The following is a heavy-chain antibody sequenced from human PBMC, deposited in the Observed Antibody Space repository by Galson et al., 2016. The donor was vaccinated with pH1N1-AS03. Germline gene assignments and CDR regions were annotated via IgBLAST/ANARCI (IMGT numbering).Heavy chain of an antibody. CDR2: ISGSGGST. V-gene: IGHV3-23*01. D-gene: IGHD2-15*01. J-gene: IGHJ2*01. CDR1: GITFRRCA. CDR3: AKETIEGYCSAGSCYTVHFYL. Sequence: SLRLSCAASGITFRRCAMSWVRQAPGKGLEWVSAISGSGGSTYYAASVKGRFTISRDNSKNPLYLQMHSLRVEDTAVYYCAKETIEGYCSAGSCYTVHFYLWGRGTLVTVSS.